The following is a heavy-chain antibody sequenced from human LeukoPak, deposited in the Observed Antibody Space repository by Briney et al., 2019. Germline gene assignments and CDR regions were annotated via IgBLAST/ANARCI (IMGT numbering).Heavy chain of an antibody. J-gene: IGHJ4*02. CDR1: GGSISSSNW. Sequence: SGTLSLTCAVSGGSISSSNWWSWVRQPPGKGLEWIGEIYHSGSTNYNPSLKSRVTISVDTSKNQFSLKLSSVTAADTAVYYCARRGYSYGYVYWGQGTLVTVSS. CDR3: ARRGYSYGYVY. D-gene: IGHD5-18*01. CDR2: IYHSGST. V-gene: IGHV4-4*02.